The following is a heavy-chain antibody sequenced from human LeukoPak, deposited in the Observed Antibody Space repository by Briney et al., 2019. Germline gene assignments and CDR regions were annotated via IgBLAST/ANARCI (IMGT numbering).Heavy chain of an antibody. J-gene: IGHJ6*03. CDR2: INHSGST. Sequence: PSETLSLTCAVYGGSFSGYYWSWIRQPPGKGLEWIGEINHSGSTNYNPSLKSRVTISVDTSKNQFSLKLSSVTAADTAVYYCARHLRTAVAAYYYYYYMDVWGKGTTVTISS. CDR3: ARHLRTAVAAYYYYYYMDV. D-gene: IGHD6-19*01. CDR1: GGSFSGYY. V-gene: IGHV4-34*01.